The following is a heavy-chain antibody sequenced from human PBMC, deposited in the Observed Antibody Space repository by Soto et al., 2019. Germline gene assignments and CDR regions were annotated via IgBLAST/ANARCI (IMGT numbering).Heavy chain of an antibody. Sequence: SVTLPLTCAVSGGSIGSGGYSWSWIRQPPRKGLEWIGYIYYSGSTNYNPSLKSRVTISVDTSKNQFSLKLSSVTAADTAVYYCARGPEGITMVRGVIGWFDPWGQGTLVTVSS. D-gene: IGHD3-10*01. CDR2: IYYSGST. J-gene: IGHJ5*02. V-gene: IGHV4-61*08. CDR3: ARGPEGITMVRGVIGWFDP. CDR1: GGSIGSGGYS.